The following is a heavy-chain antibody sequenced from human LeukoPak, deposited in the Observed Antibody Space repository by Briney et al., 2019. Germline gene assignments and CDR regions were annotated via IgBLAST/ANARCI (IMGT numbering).Heavy chain of an antibody. Sequence: PGGSLRLSCAASGFSFRDFWMTWVRQAPGKGREWVANINQGGSVEYYVDSVKGRFTISRDDAESSLYVQMNSLRNEDTAVYYCARFGYSGWNLEYWGQGTLVTVSS. J-gene: IGHJ4*02. CDR1: GFSFRDFW. D-gene: IGHD5-12*01. V-gene: IGHV3-7*01. CDR2: INQGGSVE. CDR3: ARFGYSGWNLEY.